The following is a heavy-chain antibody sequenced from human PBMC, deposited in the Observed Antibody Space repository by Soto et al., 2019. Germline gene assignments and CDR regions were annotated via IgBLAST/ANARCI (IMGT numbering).Heavy chain of an antibody. D-gene: IGHD5-12*01. Sequence: EVQVVESGGGLIQPGGSLRLSCAVSGFSVTANYMSWVRQAPGKGLEWVSVIYRGGSTYYIDSVKGRFSISRDISKNTLYLHMNSLRAEETAVYYCHGYGYWGQGTLVTLSS. J-gene: IGHJ4*02. CDR1: GFSVTANY. CDR2: IYRGGST. V-gene: IGHV3-53*01. CDR3: HGYGY.